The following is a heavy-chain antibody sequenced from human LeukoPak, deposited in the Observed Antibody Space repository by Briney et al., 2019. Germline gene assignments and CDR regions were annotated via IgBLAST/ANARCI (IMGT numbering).Heavy chain of an antibody. V-gene: IGHV1-46*01. CDR1: GYTFTSYY. CDR3: ARSRPRTGLQGAMGYYFDY. J-gene: IGHJ4*02. Sequence: ASVKVSCKASGYTFTSYYMHWVRQAPGQGLEWMGIINPSGGSTSYAQKFQGRVTMTRNTSISTAYMELSSLRSEDTAVYYCARSRPRTGLQGAMGYYFDYWGQGTLVTVSS. D-gene: IGHD3-10*01. CDR2: INPSGGST.